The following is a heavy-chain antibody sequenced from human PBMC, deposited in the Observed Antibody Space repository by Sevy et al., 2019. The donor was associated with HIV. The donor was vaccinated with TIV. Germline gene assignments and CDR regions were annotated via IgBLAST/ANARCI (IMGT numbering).Heavy chain of an antibody. CDR1: GFTFSSYW. Sequence: GGSLRLSCAASGFTFSSYWMSWVRQAPGKGLEWVANIKQDGSEKYYVDSVKGQFTISRENAKNSLYLQMNSLRAEDTAVYYCARELVFGNTLHYFDYWGQGTLVTVSS. CDR2: IKQDGSEK. V-gene: IGHV3-7*01. J-gene: IGHJ4*02. D-gene: IGHD3-10*02. CDR3: ARELVFGNTLHYFDY.